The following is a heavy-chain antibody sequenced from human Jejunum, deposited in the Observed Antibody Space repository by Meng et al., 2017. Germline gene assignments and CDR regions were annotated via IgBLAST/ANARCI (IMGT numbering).Heavy chain of an antibody. CDR1: GFSFSTYA. Sequence: GGSLRLSCAASGFSFSTYAMHWVRQAPGKGLEWVGAISYDGTKQYYPDSVKGRLTISRDNSKNTLYHQMNSLRAEDTAVFHCARGNAVTFYYHGFDVWGQGTTV. D-gene: IGHD4-23*01. V-gene: IGHV3-30*04. CDR2: ISYDGTKQ. CDR3: ARGNAVTFYYHGFDV. J-gene: IGHJ6*01.